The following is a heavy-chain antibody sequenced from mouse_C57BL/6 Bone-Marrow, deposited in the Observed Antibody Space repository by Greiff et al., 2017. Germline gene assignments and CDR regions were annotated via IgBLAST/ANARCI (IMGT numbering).Heavy chain of an antibody. CDR2: ISSGSSTI. CDR1: GFTFSDYG. V-gene: IGHV5-17*01. D-gene: IGHD3-2*02. J-gene: IGHJ2*01. Sequence: EVKLVESGGGLVKPGGSLKLSCAASGFTFSDYGMHWVRQAPEKGLEWVAYISSGSSTIYYADTVKGRFTISRDNAKNTLFLQMTSLRSEDTAMYYCARKTAQANYFDYWGQGTTLTVSS. CDR3: ARKTAQANYFDY.